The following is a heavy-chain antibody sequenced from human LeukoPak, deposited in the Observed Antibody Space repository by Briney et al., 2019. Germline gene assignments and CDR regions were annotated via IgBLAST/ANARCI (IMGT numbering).Heavy chain of an antibody. CDR1: GYTFTSYA. D-gene: IGHD3-10*01. V-gene: IGHV1-3*02. CDR2: SNAGNGNT. CDR3: ARDFHPRWVEFYFDL. J-gene: IGHJ2*01. Sequence: ASVKVSCKASGYTFTSYAMHWVRQAPGQRLEWMGWSNAGNGNTKYSQEFKGRVTITRDTSASTAYMERSSLRSEDMAVYYCARDFHPRWVEFYFDLWGRGTLVTVSS.